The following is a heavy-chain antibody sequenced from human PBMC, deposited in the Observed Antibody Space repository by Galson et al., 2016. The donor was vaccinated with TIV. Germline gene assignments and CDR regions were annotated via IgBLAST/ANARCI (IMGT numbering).Heavy chain of an antibody. CDR3: AKESGSGYYYVDAFDI. CDR2: ISYDGSNE. D-gene: IGHD3-22*01. Sequence: SLRLSCAASGFTFSSYDMHWVRQAPGKGLEWVAVISYDGSNEYYADSVKGRFTVSRDNSENTLYLQMNSLRAEDTAVYYCAKESGSGYYYVDAFDIWGEGTVGTVCS. CDR1: GFTFSSYD. V-gene: IGHV3-30*18. J-gene: IGHJ3*02.